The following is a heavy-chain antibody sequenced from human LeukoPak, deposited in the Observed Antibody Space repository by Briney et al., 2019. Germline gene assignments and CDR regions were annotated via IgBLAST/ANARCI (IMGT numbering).Heavy chain of an antibody. V-gene: IGHV4-31*03. D-gene: IGHD2-2*01. CDR1: GGSISSGGYY. J-gene: IGHJ4*02. Sequence: PSETLPLTCTVSGGSISSGGYYWSWIRQHPGKGLEWIGYIYYSGSTYYNPSLKSRVTISVDTSKSQFSLKLSSVTAADTAVYYCARGRITISTTPYALDYWGQGTLVTVSS. CDR3: ARGRITISTTPYALDY. CDR2: IYYSGST.